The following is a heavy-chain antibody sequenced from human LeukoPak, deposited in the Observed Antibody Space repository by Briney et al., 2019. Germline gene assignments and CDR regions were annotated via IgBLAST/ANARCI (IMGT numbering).Heavy chain of an antibody. D-gene: IGHD2-8*01. Sequence: GGSLRLSCAASGFTVNSDYMIWVRQAPGKGLEWVSVIYSGGTTYYTDSVKGRFTISRDDSKNMVYLQMNSLRPEDAAVYYCARSVVVMVYALDYWGQGTLVTVSS. CDR1: GFTVNSDY. V-gene: IGHV3-66*02. J-gene: IGHJ4*02. CDR2: IYSGGTT. CDR3: ARSVVVMVYALDY.